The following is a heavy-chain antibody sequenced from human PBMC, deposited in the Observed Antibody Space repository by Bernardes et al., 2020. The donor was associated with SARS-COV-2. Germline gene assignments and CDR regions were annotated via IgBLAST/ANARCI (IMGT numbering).Heavy chain of an antibody. CDR2: IIPQFPAA. V-gene: IGHV1-69*13. J-gene: IGHJ3*01. D-gene: IGHD4-17*01. Sequence: SVKVSCKASGGTFNTYTINWVRQAPGQGLEWMGGIIPQFPAANYARKFQRTVTITADDSASTVYMELSSLSSEDTAIYYCARQTPEPYGDLWNAFDLWGQGTLVTVSS. CDR3: ARQTPEPYGDLWNAFDL. CDR1: GGTFNTYT.